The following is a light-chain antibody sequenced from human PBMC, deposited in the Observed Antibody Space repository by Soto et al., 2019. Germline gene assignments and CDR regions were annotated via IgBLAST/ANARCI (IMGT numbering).Light chain of an antibody. J-gene: IGKJ2*01. CDR3: QQSQTTPRT. CDR2: AAS. Sequence: DIQMTQSPSSLSASVGDRVTITCRASQSITNYLNWYQQKPGNAPKLLIYAASRLQSGVPSRFSGSGSGTDFTLTISSLQPEDSAASYCQQSQTTPRTFGQGTKLEI. V-gene: IGKV1-39*01. CDR1: QSITNY.